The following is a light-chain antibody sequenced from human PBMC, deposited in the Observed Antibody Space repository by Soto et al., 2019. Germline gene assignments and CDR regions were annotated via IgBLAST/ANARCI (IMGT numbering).Light chain of an antibody. CDR2: DAS. CDR3: QQYTNTNNPWT. CDR1: QAIITS. J-gene: IGKJ1*01. V-gene: IGKV1-5*01. Sequence: DIQMTQSPSTLSASVGDRVTITCRASQAIITSLAWYQQKPGKAPKLLIYDASVLQTGVPARFSGYASGTDFTLTITSVQPDDFATYYCQQYTNTNNPWTFGQGTKVDIK.